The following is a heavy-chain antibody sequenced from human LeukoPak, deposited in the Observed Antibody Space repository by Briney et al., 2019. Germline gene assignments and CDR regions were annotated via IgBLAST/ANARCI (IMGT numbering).Heavy chain of an antibody. J-gene: IGHJ4*02. CDR3: ATRYGYFDY. D-gene: IGHD1-1*01. CDR1: GGSFSGYY. CDR2: INHSGST. V-gene: IGHV4-34*01. Sequence: SETLSLTCAVYGGSFSGYYWSWIRQPPGKGLEWIGEINHSGSTNYNPSLKSRVTISVDTSKNQFSLKLSSVTAADTAVYYCATRYGYFDYWGQGTLVTASS.